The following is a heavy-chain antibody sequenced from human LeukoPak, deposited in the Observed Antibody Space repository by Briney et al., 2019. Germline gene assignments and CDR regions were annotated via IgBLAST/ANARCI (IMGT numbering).Heavy chain of an antibody. J-gene: IGHJ4*02. CDR2: INHSGST. CDR1: GGSFSGYY. D-gene: IGHD6-19*01. CDR3: ARSRRIAVAGTDY. V-gene: IGHV4-34*01. Sequence: PSETLSLTCAVYGGSFSGYYWSWIRQPPGKGLEWIEEINHSGSTNYNPSLKSRVTISVDTSKNQFSLKLSSVTAADTAVYYCARSRRIAVAGTDYWGQGTLVTVSS.